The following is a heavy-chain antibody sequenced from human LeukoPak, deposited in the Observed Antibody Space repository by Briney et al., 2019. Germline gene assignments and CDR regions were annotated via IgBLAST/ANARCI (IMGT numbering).Heavy chain of an antibody. CDR3: ATDLIGLPRAFDI. V-gene: IGHV1-24*01. J-gene: IGHJ3*02. CDR1: GYTLTELS. Sequence: ASVRVSCKVSGYTLTELSMHWVRQAPGKGLEWMGGFDPEDGETIYAQKFQGRVTMTEDTSTDTAYMELSSLRSEDTAVYYCATDLIGLPRAFDIGGQGTMVTVSS. CDR2: FDPEDGET. D-gene: IGHD5-18*01.